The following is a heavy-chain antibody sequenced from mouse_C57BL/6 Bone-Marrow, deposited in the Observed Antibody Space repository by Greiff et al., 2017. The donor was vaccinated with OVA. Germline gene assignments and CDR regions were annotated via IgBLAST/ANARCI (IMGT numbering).Heavy chain of an antibody. CDR1: GFTLSSYA. CDR3: ARGDTTGPHY. Sequence: EVKLVESGVGLVKPGGSLKLSCAASGFTLSSYAMSWVRQTPEKRLEWVATISDGGSYTYYPDNVKGRFTISRDNAKNNLYLQMSHLKSEDTAMYYCARGDTTGPHYWGQGATLTVSS. CDR2: ISDGGSYT. D-gene: IGHD1-1*01. V-gene: IGHV5-4*03. J-gene: IGHJ2*01.